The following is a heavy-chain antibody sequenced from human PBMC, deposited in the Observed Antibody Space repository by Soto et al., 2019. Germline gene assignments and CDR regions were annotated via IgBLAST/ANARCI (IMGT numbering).Heavy chain of an antibody. CDR3: ARGRLKYFDY. CDR1: GYTFTSYG. CDR2: IRPFNGNT. J-gene: IGHJ4*02. Sequence: QVQLVQSGTGVKKPGASVKVSCRASGYTFTSYGVTWVRQAPGQGLEWMGWIRPFNGNTNYAQKFQGRVTMTTDTSTSTAYMELRGLRSDDTAVYYCARGRLKYFDYWGQGALVTVTS. V-gene: IGHV1-18*01.